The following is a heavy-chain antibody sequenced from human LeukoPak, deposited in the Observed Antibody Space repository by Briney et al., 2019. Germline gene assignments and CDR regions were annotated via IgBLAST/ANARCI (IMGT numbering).Heavy chain of an antibody. CDR1: GFTFSSFN. J-gene: IGHJ4*02. CDR3: ARGIYGDPVAFDS. V-gene: IGHV3-74*03. CDR2: LKSDGSTA. Sequence: GGSLRLSCAASGFTFSSFNMHWVRQAPGKGWGWVSRLKSDGSTAMYAHSVQARFTISRDNASNTVHLLMSSLTVEDTGVYYCARGIYGDPVAFDSWGQGALVTVSS. D-gene: IGHD4-17*01.